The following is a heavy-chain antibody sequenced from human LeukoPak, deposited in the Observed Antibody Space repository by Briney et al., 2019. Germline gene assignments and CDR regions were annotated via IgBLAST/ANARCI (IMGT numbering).Heavy chain of an antibody. J-gene: IGHJ4*02. CDR2: IYYSGST. V-gene: IGHV4-59*01. CDR1: GGSISSYY. Sequence: SETLSLTCTVSGGSISSYYWSWIRQPPGKGLEWIGYIYYSGSTNYNPSLKSRVTISVDTSKNQFSLKLSSVTAADTAVYYCAGGRAVAGTDYWGQGTLVTVSS. CDR3: AGGRAVAGTDY. D-gene: IGHD6-19*01.